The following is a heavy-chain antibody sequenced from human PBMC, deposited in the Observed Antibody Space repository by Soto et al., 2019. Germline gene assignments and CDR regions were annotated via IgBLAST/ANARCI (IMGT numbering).Heavy chain of an antibody. D-gene: IGHD4-4*01. CDR3: ARGMTTVTTYDY. CDR1: GGSISSGGYS. J-gene: IGHJ4*02. Sequence: QLQLQESGSGLVKPSQTLSLTCAVSGGSISSGGYSWSWIRQPPGKGLEWIGYIYHSGSTYYNPSLKSRVPISVDRSKTQFSLNLLAVTAADTAVYYCARGMTTVTTYDYWGQGTLVTVSS. V-gene: IGHV4-30-2*01. CDR2: IYHSGST.